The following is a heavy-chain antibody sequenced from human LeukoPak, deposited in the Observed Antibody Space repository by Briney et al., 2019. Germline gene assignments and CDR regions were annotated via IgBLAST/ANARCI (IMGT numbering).Heavy chain of an antibody. CDR1: GYTFRDFG. D-gene: IGHD3-3*01. CDR3: ARGPYYDSWSGAGY. J-gene: IGHJ4*02. CDR2: ITTYNGNT. Sequence: EASVKVSCKASGYTFRDFGISWVRQDPGQGLEWMGWITTYNGNTNYIKKLQGRVTMTTDTSTSTAYMELRSLGSDDTAVYYCARGPYYDSWSGAGYWGQGTLVTVSS. V-gene: IGHV1-18*01.